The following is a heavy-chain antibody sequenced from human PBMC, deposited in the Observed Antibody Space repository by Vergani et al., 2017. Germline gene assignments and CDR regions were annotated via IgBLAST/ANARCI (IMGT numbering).Heavy chain of an antibody. D-gene: IGHD3-22*01. CDR3: AKELKYYYDSSGYQYDF. CDR1: GFTFSSYG. CDR2: ISYDGSNK. Sequence: QVQLVESGGGVVQPGRSLRLSCAASGFTFSSYGMHWVRQAPGKGLEWVAVISYDGSNKYYADSVKGRFTISRDNSKNTLYLQMNTLRAEDTAVYYCAKELKYYYDSSGYQYDFWGQGTLVTVSS. J-gene: IGHJ4*02. V-gene: IGHV3-30*18.